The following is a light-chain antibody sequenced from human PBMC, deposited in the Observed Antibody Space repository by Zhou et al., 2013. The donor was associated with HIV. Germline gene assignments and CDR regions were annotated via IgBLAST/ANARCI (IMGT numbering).Light chain of an antibody. J-gene: IGKJ4*01. CDR3: QQFNSFSLT. Sequence: AIQLTQSPSSLSASVGDRVTITCRASQGISSALAWYQQKPGKAPKLLIYDASSLESGVPSRLSGSGSGTNFTLTISSLQPEDFATYYCQQFNSFSLTFGGGTKVEIK. CDR2: DAS. CDR1: QGISSA. V-gene: IGKV1-13*02.